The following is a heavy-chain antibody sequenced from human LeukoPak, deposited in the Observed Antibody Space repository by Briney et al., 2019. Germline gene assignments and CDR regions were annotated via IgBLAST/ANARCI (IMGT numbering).Heavy chain of an antibody. CDR3: ARDRRDGYNSVYYYYGMDV. Sequence: ASVKVSCKASGGTFSSYAISWVRQAPGQGLEWMGRIIPILGIANYAQKFQGRVTITADKSTSTAYMELSSLRSEDTAVYYCARDRRDGYNSVYYYYGMDVWGQGTTVTVSS. CDR1: GGTFSSYA. CDR2: IIPILGIA. V-gene: IGHV1-69*04. J-gene: IGHJ6*02. D-gene: IGHD5-24*01.